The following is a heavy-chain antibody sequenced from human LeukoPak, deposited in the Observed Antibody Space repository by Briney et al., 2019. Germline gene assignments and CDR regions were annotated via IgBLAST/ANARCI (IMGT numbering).Heavy chain of an antibody. Sequence: GGSLRLSCAASGFTFSSYWMHWVRQAPGKGLVWVSRINRDGSSTSYADSVKGRFTISRDNAKNTLYLQMNSLRAEDTAVYYCASRITGPSWGQGTLVTVSS. CDR1: GFTFSSYW. J-gene: IGHJ4*02. V-gene: IGHV3-74*01. D-gene: IGHD1-7*01. CDR3: ASRITGPS. CDR2: INRDGSST.